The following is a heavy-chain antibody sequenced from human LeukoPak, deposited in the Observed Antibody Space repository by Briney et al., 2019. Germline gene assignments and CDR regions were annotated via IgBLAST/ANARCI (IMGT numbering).Heavy chain of an antibody. CDR1: GLTFSSYN. D-gene: IGHD3-16*01. Sequence: GGSLRLSCAASGLTFSSYNMNWVRQAPGKGLEWVSFISSSSSYIYYADSVKGRFTISRDNAKNSLFLQMNSLRAEDTAVYYCARTPYDYVWGSYEFDYWGQGTLVTVSS. J-gene: IGHJ4*02. CDR2: ISSSSSYI. CDR3: ARTPYDYVWGSYEFDY. V-gene: IGHV3-21*01.